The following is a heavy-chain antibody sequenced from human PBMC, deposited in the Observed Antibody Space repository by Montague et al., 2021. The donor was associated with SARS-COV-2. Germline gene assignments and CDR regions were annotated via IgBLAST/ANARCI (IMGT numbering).Heavy chain of an antibody. CDR2: ISHSGST. J-gene: IGHJ4*02. CDR1: GDSISTDNW. Sequence: SETLSLTCVVSGDSISTDNWWTWVRQPPGKGLEWIGEISHSGSTNYNPSLKSRVNISIDTSKNQFSLKLSSVTAADTAVYYCASHRGGYNYDDYFNHWGQGTLVSVSS. V-gene: IGHV4-4*02. D-gene: IGHD5-18*01. CDR3: ASHRGGYNYDDYFNH.